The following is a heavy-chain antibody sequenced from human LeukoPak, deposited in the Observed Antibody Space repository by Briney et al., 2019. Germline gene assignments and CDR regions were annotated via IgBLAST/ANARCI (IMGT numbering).Heavy chain of an antibody. CDR2: ISWNSGSI. D-gene: IGHD5-12*01. J-gene: IGHJ3*02. Sequence: PGGSLRLSCAASGFTFDDYAMHWVRQAPGKGLEWVSGISWNSGSIGYADSVKGRFTISRDNAKNSLYLQMNSLRAEDTALYYCAKDRKEYSGYAFDAFDTWGQGTMVTVSS. CDR1: GFTFDDYA. CDR3: AKDRKEYSGYAFDAFDT. V-gene: IGHV3-9*01.